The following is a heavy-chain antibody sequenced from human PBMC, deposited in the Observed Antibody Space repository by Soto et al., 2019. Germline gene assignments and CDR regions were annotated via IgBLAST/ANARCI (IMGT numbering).Heavy chain of an antibody. D-gene: IGHD7-27*01. CDR3: AKGWGDY. V-gene: IGHV3-23*01. J-gene: IGHJ4*02. CDR2: ISSSGGST. CDR1: GFTFSSYT. Sequence: EVQLLESGGGLAQPGGSLRLSCAASGFTFSSYTMSWVRQGPGKGLEWVSGISSSGGSTVYADSVKGRFTISRDNFKNALYLQMNSLRAEDTYVYYCAKGWGDYWGQGTPVTVSS.